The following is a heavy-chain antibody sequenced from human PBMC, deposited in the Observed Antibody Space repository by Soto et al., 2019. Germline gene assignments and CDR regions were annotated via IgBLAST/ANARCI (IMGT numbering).Heavy chain of an antibody. Sequence: KTSETLSLTCAVYGGSLSAYYWSWIRQPPGKGLEWIGEINPSGTTNYNPSLKSRVTISVDTSKNQFSLKLSSVTAADTAVYYCAREGCSGGSCYSGYKLGIDYWGQGPLVTVSS. D-gene: IGHD2-15*01. J-gene: IGHJ4*02. CDR3: AREGCSGGSCYSGYKLGIDY. V-gene: IGHV4-34*01. CDR1: GGSLSAYY. CDR2: INPSGTT.